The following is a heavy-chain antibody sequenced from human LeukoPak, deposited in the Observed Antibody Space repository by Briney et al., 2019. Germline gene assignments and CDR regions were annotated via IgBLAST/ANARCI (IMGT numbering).Heavy chain of an antibody. V-gene: IGHV1-2*02. CDR1: GYTFTGYY. Sequence: GASVKVSCKASGYTFTGYYMHWVRQAPGQGLEWMGWINPNSGGTNYAQKFQGRVTMTRDTSISTAYMELSRLRSDDTAIYYCARDRSDDSRWYVGSHWGQGTLVTVSS. D-gene: IGHD6-13*01. J-gene: IGHJ4*02. CDR3: ARDRSDDSRWYVGSH. CDR2: INPNSGGT.